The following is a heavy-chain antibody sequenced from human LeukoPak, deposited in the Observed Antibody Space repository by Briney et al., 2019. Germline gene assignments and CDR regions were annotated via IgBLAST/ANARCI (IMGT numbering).Heavy chain of an antibody. D-gene: IGHD4-17*01. CDR2: FDPENDER. CDR1: GHTLSELP. J-gene: IGHJ4*02. V-gene: IGHV1-24*01. Sequence: ASVKVSCKVSGHTLSELPMYWVRQAPGEGLEWMGGFDPENDERIYAQKFRGRVTMTEDTSTNTAYMELSSLRSDDTAVYYCATEVTTIVPDYWGQGTLVTVSS. CDR3: ATEVTTIVPDY.